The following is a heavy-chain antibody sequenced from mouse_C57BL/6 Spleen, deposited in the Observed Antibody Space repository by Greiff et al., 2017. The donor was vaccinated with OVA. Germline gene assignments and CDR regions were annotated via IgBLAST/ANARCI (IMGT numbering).Heavy chain of an antibody. CDR3: AREVRSAMDC. J-gene: IGHJ4*01. CDR1: GFTFSDYY. CDR2: INYDGSST. V-gene: IGHV5-16*01. D-gene: IGHD2-14*01. Sequence: EVQVVEPEGGLVQPGSSMKLSCTASGFTFSDYYMAWVRQVPEKGLEWVANINYDGSSTYYLDSLKSRFIITRDNANNILYLQMSSLKSEDTATYYCAREVRSAMDCWGQGTSVTVSS.